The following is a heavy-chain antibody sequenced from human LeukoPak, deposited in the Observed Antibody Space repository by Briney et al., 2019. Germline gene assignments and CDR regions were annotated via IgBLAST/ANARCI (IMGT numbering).Heavy chain of an antibody. CDR2: IYTSGST. J-gene: IGHJ4*02. CDR1: GGSIYSGSYY. V-gene: IGHV4-61*02. D-gene: IGHD5-24*01. Sequence: PSQTLSLTCTVSGGSIYSGSYYWSWIRQPAGKGLEWIGRIYTSGSTNYNPSLKGRVTISVDTSKNQFSLKLSSVTAADTAVYYCARGRRDGYNLYYFDLWGQGTLVTVSS. CDR3: ARGRRDGYNLYYFDL.